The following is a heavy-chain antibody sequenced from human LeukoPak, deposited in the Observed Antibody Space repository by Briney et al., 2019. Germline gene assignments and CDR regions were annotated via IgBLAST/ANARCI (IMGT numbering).Heavy chain of an antibody. CDR1: GGTFSSYA. V-gene: IGHV1-69*05. CDR2: IIPIFGTA. D-gene: IGHD6-13*01. J-gene: IGHJ4*02. CDR3: AKGHSSSLNTFDS. Sequence: SVKVSCKASGGTFSSYAISWVRKAPGQGLEWMGGIIPIFGTANYAQKFQGRVTITTDESTSTAYMELNSLRAEDTAVYYCAKGHSSSLNTFDSWGQGALVAVSS.